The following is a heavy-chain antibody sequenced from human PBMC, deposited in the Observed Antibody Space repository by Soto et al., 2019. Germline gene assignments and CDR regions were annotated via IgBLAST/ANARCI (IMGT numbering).Heavy chain of an antibody. V-gene: IGHV1-18*01. Sequence: QVQLVQSGGEVKKPGASVKVSCKASGYTFRDYGISWVRQAPGQGLEWMGWISTYNGNKNYAQRLHGRVTLTTDTSTTTAYMELRSLRSDDTAISYCARRYRNPSSAAGFNHWGQGTLVTV. J-gene: IGHJ4*02. CDR2: ISTYNGNK. D-gene: IGHD4-4*01. CDR3: ARRYRNPSSAAGFNH. CDR1: GYTFRDYG.